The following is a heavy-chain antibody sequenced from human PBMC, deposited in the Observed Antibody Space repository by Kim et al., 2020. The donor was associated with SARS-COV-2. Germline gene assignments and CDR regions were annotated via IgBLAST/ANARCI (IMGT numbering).Heavy chain of an antibody. CDR2: IYYSGTT. CDR1: GGSINKYY. V-gene: IGHV4-59*01. J-gene: IGHJ5*02. Sequence: SETLSLTCTVSGGSINKYYWGWIRQPPGKGLEWIGNIYYSGTTNYHPSLKSRVRISVDTSKNQFSLKLSSVTAADTAVYYCARDPYDSSGYHWFDPWGQGTLVTVSS. D-gene: IGHD3-22*01. CDR3: ARDPYDSSGYHWFDP.